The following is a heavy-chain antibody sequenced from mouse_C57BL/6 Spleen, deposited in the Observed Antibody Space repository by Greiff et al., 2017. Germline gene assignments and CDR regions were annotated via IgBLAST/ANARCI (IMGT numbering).Heavy chain of an antibody. D-gene: IGHD2-4*01. CDR1: GYTFTSYW. Sequence: QVQLQQSGTELVKPGASVKLSCKASGYTFTSYWMHWVKQRPGQGLEWIGNINPSNGGTNYNEKFKSKATLPVDKSSSTAYMQLSSLTSEDSAVYYCARGRDYDTYFDYWGQGTTLTVSS. CDR2: INPSNGGT. V-gene: IGHV1-53*01. CDR3: ARGRDYDTYFDY. J-gene: IGHJ2*01.